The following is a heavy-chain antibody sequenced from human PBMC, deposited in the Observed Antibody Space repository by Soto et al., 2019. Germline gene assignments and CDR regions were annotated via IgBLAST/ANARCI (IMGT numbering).Heavy chain of an antibody. J-gene: IGHJ6*02. CDR1: GFTFSSYS. Sequence: GGSLRLSCAASGFTFSSYSMNWVRQAPGKGLEWVSSISSSSSYIYYADSVKGRFTISRDNAKNSLYLQMNSLRAEDTAVYYCARDGIQLSGYGMDVWGQGTTVTVSS. D-gene: IGHD5-18*01. CDR2: ISSSSSYI. V-gene: IGHV3-21*01. CDR3: ARDGIQLSGYGMDV.